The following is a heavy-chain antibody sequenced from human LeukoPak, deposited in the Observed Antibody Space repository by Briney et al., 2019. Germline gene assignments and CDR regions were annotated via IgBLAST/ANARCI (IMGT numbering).Heavy chain of an antibody. CDR1: GGSFSGYY. V-gene: IGHV4-34*01. CDR2: INHSGST. Sequence: SETLSLTCAVYGGSFSGYYWSWIRQHPGKGLEWIGEINHSGSTNYNPSLKSRVTLSVDTSKNQFSLKLSSVTAADTAVYYCARGHIGRYYGFDYWGQGTLVTVSS. D-gene: IGHD3-10*01. CDR3: ARGHIGRYYGFDY. J-gene: IGHJ4*02.